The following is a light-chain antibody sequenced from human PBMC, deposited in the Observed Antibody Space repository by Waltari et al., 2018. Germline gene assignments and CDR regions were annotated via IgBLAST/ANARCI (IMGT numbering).Light chain of an antibody. Sequence: SVSASVGDRVTITCRASQSISHFLNWYQQNPGKAPKLLIYTTSNLQTGVPSRFSGSGSGTDFTLTISSLQPEDFATYYCQQSFVTGTFGPGTKVDIK. CDR2: TTS. J-gene: IGKJ3*01. V-gene: IGKV1-39*01. CDR1: QSISHF. CDR3: QQSFVTGT.